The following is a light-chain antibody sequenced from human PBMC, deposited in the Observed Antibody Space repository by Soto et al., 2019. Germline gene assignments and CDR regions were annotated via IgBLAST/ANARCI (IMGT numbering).Light chain of an antibody. CDR2: EVS. Sequence: QSALTQPPSASGSPGQSVTISCTGTSSDVGGYNYVSWYQQHPGKAPKLMIYEVSKRPSGVPDRFSGSKSGKTASLTVSGLQAEDEADYYCSSYAGSNAYVFGTGTKATVL. J-gene: IGLJ1*01. V-gene: IGLV2-8*01. CDR3: SSYAGSNAYV. CDR1: SSDVGGYNY.